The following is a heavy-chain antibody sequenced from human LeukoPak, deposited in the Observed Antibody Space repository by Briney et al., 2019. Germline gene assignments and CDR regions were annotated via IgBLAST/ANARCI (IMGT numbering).Heavy chain of an antibody. V-gene: IGHV3-30*03. D-gene: IGHD4/OR15-4a*01. CDR3: AREVGTSRAGLAWFEL. J-gene: IGHJ3*01. CDR1: GFTFSLYG. Sequence: GGSLRLSCAVSGFTFSLYGMHWVRQAPGKGLGWVAVVSYDGTNKFYADSVKGRFTISRDGSKNTLYLQMNSLGVEDTAVYYCAREVGTSRAGLAWFELWGQGTMVTVSS. CDR2: VSYDGTNK.